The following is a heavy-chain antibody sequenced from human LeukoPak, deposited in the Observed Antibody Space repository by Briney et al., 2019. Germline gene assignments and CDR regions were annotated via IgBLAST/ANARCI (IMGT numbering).Heavy chain of an antibody. Sequence: GGSLRLSCAASGFPFSNYWMHWVRQAPGKGLVWVSRMNSDGSSTSYADSVKGRFTISRDNAKNTLYLQMNSLRAEDAAVYYCATVSRSSGRGDFDYWGPGTLVTVSS. D-gene: IGHD6-19*01. V-gene: IGHV3-74*01. J-gene: IGHJ4*02. CDR2: MNSDGSST. CDR3: ATVSRSSGRGDFDY. CDR1: GFPFSNYW.